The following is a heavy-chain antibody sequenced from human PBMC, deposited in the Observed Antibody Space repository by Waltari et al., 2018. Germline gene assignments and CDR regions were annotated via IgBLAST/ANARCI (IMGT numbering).Heavy chain of an antibody. Sequence: QVQLVQSGAEVKKPGASVTVSCKASGYTFTGYYMHWVRQAPGQGLEWMGWINPNSGGTNYAHKFQGRVTMTRNTSISTAYMGLSRLRSDDTAVYYCARGEGYGDYSYWYFDLWGRGTLVTVSS. CDR1: GYTFTGYY. V-gene: IGHV1-2*07. D-gene: IGHD4-17*01. CDR2: INPNSGGT. J-gene: IGHJ2*01. CDR3: ARGEGYGDYSYWYFDL.